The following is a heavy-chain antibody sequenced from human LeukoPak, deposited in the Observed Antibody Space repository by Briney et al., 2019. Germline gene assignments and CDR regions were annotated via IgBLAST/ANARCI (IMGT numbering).Heavy chain of an antibody. J-gene: IGHJ4*02. Sequence: PSETLSLTCTVSGGSISNSHYYWGWIRQPPGTGLEWIAHISYSGSTYYNPSLRSRVTISVDTSKNQFSLKLASMTAADAAIFYCASVNYVDYGFDYWGQGTLVTVSS. D-gene: IGHD4-17*01. V-gene: IGHV4-39*01. CDR2: ISYSGST. CDR1: GGSISNSHYY. CDR3: ASVNYVDYGFDY.